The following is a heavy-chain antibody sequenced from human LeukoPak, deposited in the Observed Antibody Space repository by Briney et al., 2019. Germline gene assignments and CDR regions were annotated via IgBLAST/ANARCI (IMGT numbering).Heavy chain of an antibody. Sequence: ASVKVSCKASGGTFSSYAISWVRQAPGRGLEWMGGIIPIFGTANYAQKFQGRVTITTDESTSTAYMELSSLRSEDTAVYYCARSTYYYDSSEHWGQGTLVTVCS. J-gene: IGHJ4*02. D-gene: IGHD3-22*01. CDR3: ARSTYYYDSSEH. V-gene: IGHV1-69*05. CDR1: GGTFSSYA. CDR2: IIPIFGTA.